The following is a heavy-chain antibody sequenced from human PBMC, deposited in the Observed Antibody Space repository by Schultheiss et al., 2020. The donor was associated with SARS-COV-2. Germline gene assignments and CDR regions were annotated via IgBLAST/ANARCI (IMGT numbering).Heavy chain of an antibody. V-gene: IGHV3-74*01. D-gene: IGHD2-21*01. CDR2: INSDGSST. Sequence: GESLKISCAASGFTFSSYWMHWVRQAPGKGLVWVSRINSDGSSTSYADSVKGRFTISRDNAKNTLYLQMNSLRAEDTAVYYCARDLAYCGGDCYHDYWGHRTLVTVSS. CDR1: GFTFSSYW. CDR3: ARDLAYCGGDCYHDY. J-gene: IGHJ4*01.